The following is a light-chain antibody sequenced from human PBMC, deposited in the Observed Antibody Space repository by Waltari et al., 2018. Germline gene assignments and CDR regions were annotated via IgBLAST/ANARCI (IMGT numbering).Light chain of an antibody. J-gene: IGKJ1*01. CDR1: QGVGKY. V-gene: IGKV3-20*01. Sequence: SCRASQGVGKYLAGYQQKPCQAPRRLSYGASSRAAGIPDRFSGSGSGADFSLTISRLEPEDFAVYYCQHHVRLPATFGQGTKVE. CDR2: GAS. CDR3: QHHVRLPAT.